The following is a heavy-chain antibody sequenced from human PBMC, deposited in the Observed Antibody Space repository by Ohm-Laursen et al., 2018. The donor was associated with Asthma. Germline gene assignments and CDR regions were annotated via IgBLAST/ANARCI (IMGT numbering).Heavy chain of an antibody. V-gene: IGHV3-21*01. CDR3: AVRTTSAGFDV. CDR1: GFTFSSYS. Sequence: SLRLSCSASGFTFSSYSMNWVRQAPGKGLEWVSSISGSSRYIYYTDSVKDRFTISRDNAKRSLYLQMNSLRAQDTAVYYCAVRTTSAGFDVWGQGTTVTVSS. J-gene: IGHJ6*02. D-gene: IGHD1-1*01. CDR2: ISGSSRYI.